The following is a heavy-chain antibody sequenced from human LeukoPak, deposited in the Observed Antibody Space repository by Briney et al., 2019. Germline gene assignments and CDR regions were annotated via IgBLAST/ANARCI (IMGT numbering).Heavy chain of an antibody. J-gene: IGHJ4*02. CDR2: IDGSGDST. Sequence: GGSLRLSCAASGFTFSSYGMSWVRQAPGKGLEWVSGIDGSGDSTYYADSVKGRFTISRDNSKNTLYLQMNSLRVEDTAVYYCAKDRGGASYYWGQGTLVTVSS. CDR3: AKDRGGASYY. V-gene: IGHV3-23*01. D-gene: IGHD2-15*01. CDR1: GFTFSSYG.